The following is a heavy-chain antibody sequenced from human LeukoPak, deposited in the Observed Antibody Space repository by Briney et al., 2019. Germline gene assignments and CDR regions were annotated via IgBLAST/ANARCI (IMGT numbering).Heavy chain of an antibody. Sequence: GGSLRLSCAASGFTFSSYSMNWVHQAPGKGLEWISSISSSSYIYYADSVKGRFTISRDNAKNSLYLQMNSLRAEDTAVYYCARGDYYDSSGPFDYWGQGTLVTVSS. CDR2: ISSSSYI. CDR3: ARGDYYDSSGPFDY. D-gene: IGHD3-22*01. J-gene: IGHJ4*02. V-gene: IGHV3-21*01. CDR1: GFTFSSYS.